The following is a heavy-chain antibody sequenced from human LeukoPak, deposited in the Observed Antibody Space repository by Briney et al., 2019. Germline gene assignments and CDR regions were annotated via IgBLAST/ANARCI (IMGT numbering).Heavy chain of an antibody. D-gene: IGHD1-26*01. CDR3: AREGGSYPDAFDI. CDR1: GFTVSSNY. V-gene: IGHV3-53*04. CDR2: IYSGGST. Sequence: GGSLRLSCAASGFTVSSNYMSWVRQAPGKGLEWVSVIYSGGSTYYADSVKGRFTISRHNPKNTLYLQMNSLRGEDTAVYYCAREGGSYPDAFDIWGQGTMVTVSS. J-gene: IGHJ3*02.